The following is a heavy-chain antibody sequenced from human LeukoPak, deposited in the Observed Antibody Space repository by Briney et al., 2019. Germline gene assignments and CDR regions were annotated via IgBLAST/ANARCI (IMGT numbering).Heavy chain of an antibody. CDR2: IKEDGSEK. J-gene: IGHJ4*02. D-gene: IGHD2-2*01. CDR1: GYSISSGYY. Sequence: ETLSLTCTVSGYSISSGYYWGWIRQPPGKGLEWVANIKEDGSEKHYVDSVKGRFTISRDNAKNSLYLQMNSLRAEDTAVHYCARDRYASYWGQGTLVTVSS. CDR3: ARDRYASY. V-gene: IGHV3-7*01.